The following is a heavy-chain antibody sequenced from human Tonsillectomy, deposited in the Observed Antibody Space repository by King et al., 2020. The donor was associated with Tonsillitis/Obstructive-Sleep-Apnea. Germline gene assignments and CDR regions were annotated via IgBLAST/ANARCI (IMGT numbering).Heavy chain of an antibody. D-gene: IGHD2-2*02. V-gene: IGHV3-30*18. Sequence: VQLVESGGGVVQPGGSLRLSCAASGFIFSAYGMHWVRQAPGKGLEWVAVMSYEGDTKYYADSAKGRFTISRVNSKNTLYLQMNSLRVEDTAVYYCAKSGVTDYTYFYMAVWGKGTTVTVSS. CDR1: GFIFSAYG. CDR2: MSYEGDTK. J-gene: IGHJ6*03. CDR3: AKSGVTDYTYFYMAV.